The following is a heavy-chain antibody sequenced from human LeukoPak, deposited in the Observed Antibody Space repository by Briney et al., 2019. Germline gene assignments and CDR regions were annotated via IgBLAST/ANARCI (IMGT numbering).Heavy chain of an antibody. CDR1: GDSINSSNW. Sequence: PSGTLSLTCAVSGDSINSSNWWSWVRQPPGKGLEWIGYIYYSGSTNYNPSLKSRVTISVDASKNQFSLKLSSVTAADTAVYYCARVLEVVPAAINWFDPWGQGTLVTVSS. CDR3: ARVLEVVPAAINWFDP. V-gene: IGHV4-4*02. D-gene: IGHD2-2*01. J-gene: IGHJ5*02. CDR2: IYYSGST.